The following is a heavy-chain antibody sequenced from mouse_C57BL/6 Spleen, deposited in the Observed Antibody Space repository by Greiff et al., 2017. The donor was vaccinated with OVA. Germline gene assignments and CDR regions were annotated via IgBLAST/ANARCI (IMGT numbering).Heavy chain of an antibody. J-gene: IGHJ2*01. CDR1: GYTFTSYW. D-gene: IGHD4-1*01. V-gene: IGHV1-50*01. CDR3: AANWEGY. Sequence: VQLQQPGAELVKPGASVKLSCKASGYTFTSYWMQWVKQRPGQGLEWIGEIDPSDSYTNYNQKFKGKATLTVDTSSSTAYMQLSRLTSEDSSVYYCAANWEGYWGQGTTLTVSS. CDR2: IDPSDSYT.